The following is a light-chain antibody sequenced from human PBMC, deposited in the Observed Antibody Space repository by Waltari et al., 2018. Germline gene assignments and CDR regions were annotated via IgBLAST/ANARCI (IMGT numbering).Light chain of an antibody. CDR3: QSADSSGTYVL. V-gene: IGLV3-25*03. J-gene: IGLJ2*01. CDR2: RDT. CDR1: ALPKQY. Sequence: SYELTQPPSESVPPGHTARITCSGDALPKQYTYWYQQKPGQAPVLVMYRDTERPPGIPGRFSGSSSGTTVTLTISGVQAEDEADFYCQSADSSGTYVLFGGGTKLTVL.